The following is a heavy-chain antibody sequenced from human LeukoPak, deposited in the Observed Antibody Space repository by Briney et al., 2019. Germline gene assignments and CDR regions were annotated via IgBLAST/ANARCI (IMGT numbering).Heavy chain of an antibody. Sequence: ASVKVSCKASGYTFTSYAMNWVRQAPGQGLEWMGWINTNTGNPTYAQGFTGRFVFSLDTSVSTAYLQIISLKAEDTAVYYCARGSLGGWLRFWYYFDYWGQGTLVTVSS. CDR3: ARGSLGGWLRFWYYFDY. CDR2: INTNTGNP. CDR1: GYTFTSYA. D-gene: IGHD5-12*01. J-gene: IGHJ4*02. V-gene: IGHV7-4-1*02.